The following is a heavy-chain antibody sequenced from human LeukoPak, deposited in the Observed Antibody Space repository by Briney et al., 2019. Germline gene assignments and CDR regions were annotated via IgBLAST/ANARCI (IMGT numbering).Heavy chain of an antibody. CDR2: INHSGST. CDR3: ARVNDIPNLLWSGKTRKLYYFDY. V-gene: IGHV4-34*01. J-gene: IGHJ4*02. CDR1: GGSFSGYY. D-gene: IGHD3-10*01. Sequence: SETLSLTCAVYGGSFSGYYWSWIRQPPGKGLEWIGEINHSGSTNYNPSLKSRVTISVDTSKNQFSLKLSSVTAADTAVYYCARVNDIPNLLWSGKTRKLYYFDYWGQGTLATVSS.